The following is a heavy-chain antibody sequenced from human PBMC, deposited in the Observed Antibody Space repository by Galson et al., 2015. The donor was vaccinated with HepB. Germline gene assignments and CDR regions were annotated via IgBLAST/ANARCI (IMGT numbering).Heavy chain of an antibody. CDR1: GFTFSSYW. CDR3: ATLSPYSSGWPRIFDY. D-gene: IGHD6-19*01. Sequence: SLRLSCAASGFTFSSYWMSWVRQAPGKGLEWVANIKQDGSEQYYVDSVKGRFTISRDNAKNSLYLQVNSLRAEDTAVYYCATLSPYSSGWPRIFDYWGQGTLVTVSS. J-gene: IGHJ4*02. V-gene: IGHV3-7*03. CDR2: IKQDGSEQ.